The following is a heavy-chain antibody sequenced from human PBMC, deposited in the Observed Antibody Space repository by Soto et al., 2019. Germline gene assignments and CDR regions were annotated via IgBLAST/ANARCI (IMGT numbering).Heavy chain of an antibody. J-gene: IGHJ6*02. CDR1: GFTFSSYG. V-gene: IGHV3-33*01. Sequence: PGGSLRLSCAASGFTFSSYGMHWVRQAPGKGLEWVAVIWYDGSNKYYADSVKGRFTISRDNSKNTLYLQMNSLRAEDTAVYYCARDREIFGSNYYYYYGMDVWGQGTTVTVSS. D-gene: IGHD3-3*01. CDR3: ARDREIFGSNYYYYYGMDV. CDR2: IWYDGSNK.